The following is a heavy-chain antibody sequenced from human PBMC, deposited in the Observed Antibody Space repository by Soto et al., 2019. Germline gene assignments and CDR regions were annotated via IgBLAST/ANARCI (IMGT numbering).Heavy chain of an antibody. Sequence: QVQLAQSGAEVKKPGASVKVSCKASGYTFTGYGISWVRQAPGEGLEWEGWISGYDGNTDYAHKFRGRVTMTTDTSTNTAYMDLRSLRSDDTAVYYCARHNSQWPNWFDPWGQGTPVTVSS. CDR3: ARHNSQWPNWFDP. CDR1: GYTFTGYG. CDR2: ISGYDGNT. D-gene: IGHD1-1*01. J-gene: IGHJ5*02. V-gene: IGHV1-18*01.